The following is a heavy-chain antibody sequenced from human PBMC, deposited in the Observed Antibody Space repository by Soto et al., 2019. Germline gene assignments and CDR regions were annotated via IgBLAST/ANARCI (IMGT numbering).Heavy chain of an antibody. Sequence: ASVKVSCTASGYTFTSYDINWVRQATGQGLEWMGWMNPNSGNTGYAQKFQGRVTMTRNTAISTAYSELSSLRSEDTAVYYCALTVQLERHHDAFDIWGKGTMVT. D-gene: IGHD1-1*01. J-gene: IGHJ3*02. CDR2: MNPNSGNT. CDR3: ALTVQLERHHDAFDI. CDR1: GYTFTSYD. V-gene: IGHV1-8*01.